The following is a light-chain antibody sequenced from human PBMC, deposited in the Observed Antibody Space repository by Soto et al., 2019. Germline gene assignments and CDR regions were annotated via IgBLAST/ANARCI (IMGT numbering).Light chain of an antibody. V-gene: IGKV3-20*01. CDR2: GAS. J-gene: IGKJ2*01. Sequence: EIVLTQSPGTLSLSPGERATLSCRASQSVSSAYILWFQQKPGQAPRLLIYGASYRAAGIPDRFGGSGSGTDFTLTISGLEPEDFAVYYCHQFGISPYTFGQGTKLEIK. CDR3: HQFGISPYT. CDR1: QSVSSAY.